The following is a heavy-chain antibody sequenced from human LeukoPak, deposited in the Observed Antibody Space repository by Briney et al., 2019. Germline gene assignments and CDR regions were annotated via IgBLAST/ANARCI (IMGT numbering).Heavy chain of an antibody. CDR3: ARPLSVKELNYFDF. V-gene: IGHV3-7*01. J-gene: IGHJ3*01. D-gene: IGHD4-17*01. CDR1: GFTFSSSL. CDR2: INQDGSKK. Sequence: GGSLRLSSAASGFTFSSSLISWVRPAPRKRLERVSNINQDGSKKYYVDSVKGRFTISRDNAKNSLYLQMNSLRAEDTAVYYCARPLSVKELNYFDFWGQGTMVTVSS.